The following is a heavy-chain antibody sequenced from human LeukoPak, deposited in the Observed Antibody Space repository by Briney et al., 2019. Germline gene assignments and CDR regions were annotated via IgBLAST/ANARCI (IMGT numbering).Heavy chain of an antibody. CDR3: ATQHGD. CDR1: GYSISSSYY. Sequence: SETLSLTCTVSGYSISSSYYWGWIRQPPGKGLEWIGSIYYSGSTYYNPSLKSRVAISVDTSKNQFSLKLSSVTAADTAVYYCATQHGDWGQGTLVTVSS. J-gene: IGHJ4*02. D-gene: IGHD4-17*01. CDR2: IYYSGST. V-gene: IGHV4-38-2*02.